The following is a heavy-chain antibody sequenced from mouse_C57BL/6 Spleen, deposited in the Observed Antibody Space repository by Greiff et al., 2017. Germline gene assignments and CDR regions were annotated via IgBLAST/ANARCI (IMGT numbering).Heavy chain of an antibody. D-gene: IGHD1-1*01. Sequence: VQLKESGAELVRPGASVTLSCKASGYTFTDYEMHWVKQTPVHGLEWIGAIDPETGGTAYNQKFKGKAILTADKSSSTAYMELRSLTSEDSAVYYCTRDTTVVEAMYYWGQGTSVTVSS. CDR1: GYTFTDYE. CDR2: IDPETGGT. J-gene: IGHJ4*01. CDR3: TRDTTVVEAMYY. V-gene: IGHV1-15*01.